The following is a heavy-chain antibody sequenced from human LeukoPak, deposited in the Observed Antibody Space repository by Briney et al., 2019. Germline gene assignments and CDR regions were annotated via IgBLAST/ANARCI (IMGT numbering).Heavy chain of an antibody. D-gene: IGHD4/OR15-4a*01. Sequence: PGGSLRLSCAASGFTFSSYAMSWVRQAPGKGLEWVSAISGSGGSTYYADSVRGRFTISRDNSKNTLYLQMNSLRAEDTAVYYCARDQRDYGPPRAKYGMDVWGQGTTVTVSS. V-gene: IGHV3-23*01. CDR3: ARDQRDYGPPRAKYGMDV. CDR2: ISGSGGST. J-gene: IGHJ6*02. CDR1: GFTFSSYA.